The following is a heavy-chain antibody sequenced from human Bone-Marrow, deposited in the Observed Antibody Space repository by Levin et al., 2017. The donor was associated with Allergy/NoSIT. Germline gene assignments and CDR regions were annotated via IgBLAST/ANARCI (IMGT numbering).Heavy chain of an antibody. J-gene: IGHJ4*02. V-gene: IGHV3-7*01. Sequence: SCATSGFTFDRSTLHWVRQAPGKGLEWVANIKQDGSEKKYVDSVKGRFTISRDNTNNSLYLQMNSLRAEDTAIYYCARGSYQLLFGWGQGTLVTVSS. CDR3: ARGSYQLLFG. CDR1: GFTFDRST. CDR2: IKQDGSEK. D-gene: IGHD2-2*01.